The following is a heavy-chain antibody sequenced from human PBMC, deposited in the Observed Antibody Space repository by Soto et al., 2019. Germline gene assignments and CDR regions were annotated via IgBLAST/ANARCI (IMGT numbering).Heavy chain of an antibody. CDR1: GFTFSSYA. CDR3: AKHYCSSTSCYAYYGMDV. V-gene: IGHV3-23*01. CDR2: ISGSGGST. D-gene: IGHD2-2*01. Sequence: GGSLRLSCAASGFTFSSYAMSWVRQAPGKGLEWVSAISGSGGSTYYADSVKGRFTISRDNSKNTLYLQMNSLRAEDTAVYYCAKHYCSSTSCYAYYGMDVWGQGTTVTVSS. J-gene: IGHJ6*02.